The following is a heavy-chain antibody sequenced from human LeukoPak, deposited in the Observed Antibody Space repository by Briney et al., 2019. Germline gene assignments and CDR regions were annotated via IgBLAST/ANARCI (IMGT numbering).Heavy chain of an antibody. CDR1: GGSISSYY. J-gene: IGHJ4*02. Sequence: SETLSLTCTVSGGSISSYYWSWIRQPAGKGLEWIGRIYTSGSTNYNPSLKSRVTMSVDTSKNQFSLKLSSVTAADTAVYFCARDRLPYYDTTGESSFDQWGQGTLVTVSS. D-gene: IGHD3-22*01. CDR2: IYTSGST. V-gene: IGHV4-4*07. CDR3: ARDRLPYYDTTGESSFDQ.